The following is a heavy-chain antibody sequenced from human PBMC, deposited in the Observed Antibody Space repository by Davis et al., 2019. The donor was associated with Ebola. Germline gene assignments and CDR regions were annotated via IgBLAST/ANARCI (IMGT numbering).Heavy chain of an antibody. V-gene: IGHV3-7*04. D-gene: IGHD3-22*01. Sequence: GRFTISRDNAKNSLYLEMNSLRAEDTAVYYCARTYYYDDSGYRNAFDIWGQGTMVTISS. J-gene: IGHJ3*02. CDR3: ARTYYYDDSGYRNAFDI.